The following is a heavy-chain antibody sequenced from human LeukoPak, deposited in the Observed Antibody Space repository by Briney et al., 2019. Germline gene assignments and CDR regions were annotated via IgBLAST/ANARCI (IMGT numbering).Heavy chain of an antibody. Sequence: GGSLRLSCAASGFTFRSYALSWVRQAPGKGLEWVSAISDSGGSTYYADSVKDRSTISRDNSKTTLYLQMNSLRAEDTAVYYCAKKTYNYAHSFDYWGQGTLVTVSS. J-gene: IGHJ4*02. V-gene: IGHV3-23*01. CDR1: GFTFRSYA. CDR2: ISDSGGST. CDR3: AKKTYNYAHSFDY. D-gene: IGHD5-18*01.